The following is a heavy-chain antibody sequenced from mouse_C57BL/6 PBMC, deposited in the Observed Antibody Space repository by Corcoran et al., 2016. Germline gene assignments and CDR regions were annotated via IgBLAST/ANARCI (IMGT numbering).Heavy chain of an antibody. CDR2: INPNNGGT. V-gene: IGHV1-26*01. J-gene: IGHJ2*01. Sequence: EVQLQQSGPELVKPGASVKISCKASGYTFTDYYMNWVKQSHGKSLEWIGDINPNNGGTSYNQNFKVMATLTVDKSSSNSYMELRSLTSEDYAVYYCARWGTTVRDYWGQGTTLTVSS. CDR3: ARWGTTVRDY. CDR1: GYTFTDYY. D-gene: IGHD1-1*01.